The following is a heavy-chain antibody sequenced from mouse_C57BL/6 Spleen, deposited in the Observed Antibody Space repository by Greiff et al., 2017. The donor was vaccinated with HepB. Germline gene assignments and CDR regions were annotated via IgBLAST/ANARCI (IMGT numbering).Heavy chain of an antibody. CDR1: GYSITSGYG. J-gene: IGHJ2*01. Sequence: DVQLQESGPGLVKPSPSLSLTCTVTGYSITSGYGWNWIRQFPGNKLEWMGYISYSGSTNYNPSLKSRSSITRDTSKNQFFLQLNSVTTEDTATYYCARTARIKYWGQGTTLTVSS. D-gene: IGHD1-2*01. V-gene: IGHV3-2*02. CDR2: ISYSGST. CDR3: ARTARIKY.